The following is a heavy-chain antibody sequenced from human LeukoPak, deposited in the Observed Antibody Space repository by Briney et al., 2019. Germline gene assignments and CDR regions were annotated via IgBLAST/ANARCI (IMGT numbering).Heavy chain of an antibody. CDR1: GFTFSSYA. J-gene: IGHJ4*02. V-gene: IGHV3-21*04. D-gene: IGHD6-6*01. CDR2: ISRTGNYI. Sequence: GGSLRLSCAASGFTFSSYAMSWVRQASGKGLEWVSSISRTGNYIYYADSVKGRFTISRDNAQNSLFLQMNSLRVEDTAVYYCASARGDYYFDYWGQGTLVTVSS. CDR3: ASARGDYYFDY.